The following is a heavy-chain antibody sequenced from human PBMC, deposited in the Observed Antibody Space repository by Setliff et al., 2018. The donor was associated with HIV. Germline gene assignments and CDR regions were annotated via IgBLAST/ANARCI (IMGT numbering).Heavy chain of an antibody. Sequence: GSLRLSCVASGFTFSNYWMHWVRQAPGKWLVWVSRINTDGSSISHADSVKVRFTISRDNAKNTLLLQMNSLRAEDTAFYYCVKDYAHLYAFDIWGQGTMVTVSS. D-gene: IGHD3-16*01. CDR1: GFTFSNYW. CDR3: VKDYAHLYAFDI. V-gene: IGHV3-74*01. CDR2: INTDGSSI. J-gene: IGHJ3*02.